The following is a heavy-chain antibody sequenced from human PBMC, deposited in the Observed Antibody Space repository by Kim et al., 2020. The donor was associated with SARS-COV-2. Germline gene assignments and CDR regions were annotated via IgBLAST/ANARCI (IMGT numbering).Heavy chain of an antibody. J-gene: IGHJ3*02. Sequence: SETLSLTCTVSGGSISSYYWSWIRQPPGKGLEWIGYIYYSGSTNYNPSLKSRVTISVDTSKNQFSLKLSSVTAADTAAYYCASFIYGDYGGRAFDIWGQGTMVTVSS. V-gene: IGHV4-59*01. CDR2: IYYSGST. CDR1: GGSISSYY. D-gene: IGHD4-17*01. CDR3: ASFIYGDYGGRAFDI.